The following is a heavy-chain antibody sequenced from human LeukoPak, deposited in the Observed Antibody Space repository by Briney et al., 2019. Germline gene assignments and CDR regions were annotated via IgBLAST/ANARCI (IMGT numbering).Heavy chain of an antibody. V-gene: IGHV3-30*03. CDR1: GFTFSTYG. CDR3: AREQPGP. D-gene: IGHD6-13*01. Sequence: GTSLRLSCAASGFTFSTYGMHWVRQAPGKGLEWVAVISYAGSNKHYADSVKGRFGISRDNVKNTLYLQMNSLRAEDTAVYFCAREQPGPWGQGTLVTVSS. J-gene: IGHJ5*02. CDR2: ISYAGSNK.